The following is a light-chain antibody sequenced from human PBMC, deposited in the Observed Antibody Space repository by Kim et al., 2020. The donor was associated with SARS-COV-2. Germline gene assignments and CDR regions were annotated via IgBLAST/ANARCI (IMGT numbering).Light chain of an antibody. CDR1: SLRSYY. V-gene: IGLV3-19*01. CDR3: QSRDSGGNVV. J-gene: IGLJ2*01. Sequence: SSELTQDPAVSVALGQTVRITCQGDSLRSYYATWYQQKPRQAPLLVIFGRNNRPSGIPDRFSGSTSVNTASLTISGAQAEDEADFYCQSRDSGGNVVFGGGTKLTVL. CDR2: GRN.